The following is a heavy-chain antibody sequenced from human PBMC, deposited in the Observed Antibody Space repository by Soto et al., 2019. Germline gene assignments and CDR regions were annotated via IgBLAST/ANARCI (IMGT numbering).Heavy chain of an antibody. J-gene: IGHJ6*04. Sequence: GGSLTLSCVASGFTFSNYAMHWVRQAPGKGLEWVAGISYDGSNKYYADSVKGRFTISRDNSKNMLYVQMNSVRAEETAVYYCARDRSWYYYFYGVDGRGEGATVTVSP. V-gene: IGHV3-30-3*01. CDR2: ISYDGSNK. CDR1: GFTFSNYA. CDR3: ARDRSWYYYFYGVDG.